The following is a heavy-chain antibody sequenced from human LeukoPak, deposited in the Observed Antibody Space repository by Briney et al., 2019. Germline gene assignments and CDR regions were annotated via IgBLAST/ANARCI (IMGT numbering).Heavy chain of an antibody. J-gene: IGHJ4*02. V-gene: IGHV1-69*13. Sequence: ASVKVSCKASGGTFRSYAISWVRQAPGQGLEWMGGIIPIFGTANYAQKFQGRVTITADESTSTAYMELSSLRSEDTAVYYCARDITGTTVVWGQGTLVTVSS. CDR2: IIPIFGTA. CDR3: ARDITGTTVV. D-gene: IGHD1-7*01. CDR1: GGTFRSYA.